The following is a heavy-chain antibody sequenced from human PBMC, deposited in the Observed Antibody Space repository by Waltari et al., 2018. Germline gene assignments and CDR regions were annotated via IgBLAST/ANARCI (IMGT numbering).Heavy chain of an antibody. CDR3: ARDNANYDSYAYYYGHAFDI. J-gene: IGHJ3*02. D-gene: IGHD3-22*01. Sequence: QVQLQESGPGLVKPSETLSLICTISGGSFSRYYWSWIRQPLGKGLEWIGYFYYSGSTNYNPSLKSRVTISVDTTKIQFSLKLSSVTAADTAVYYCARDNANYDSYAYYYGHAFDIWGQGTMVTVSS. V-gene: IGHV4-59*01. CDR2: FYYSGST. CDR1: GGSFSRYY.